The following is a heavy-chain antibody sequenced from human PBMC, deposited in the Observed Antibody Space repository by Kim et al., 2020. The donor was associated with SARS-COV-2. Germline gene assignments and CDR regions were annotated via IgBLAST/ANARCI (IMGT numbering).Heavy chain of an antibody. CDR2: ISSSSSTI. J-gene: IGHJ4*02. D-gene: IGHD3-22*01. CDR1: GFTFSSYS. CDR3: ARWYYDSSGYYYIDY. V-gene: IGHV3-48*04. Sequence: GGSLRLSCAASGFTFSSYSMNWVRQAPGKGLEWVSYISSSSSTIYYADSVKGRFTISRDNAKNSLYLQMNSLRAEDTAVYYCARWYYDSSGYYYIDYWGQGTLVTVSS.